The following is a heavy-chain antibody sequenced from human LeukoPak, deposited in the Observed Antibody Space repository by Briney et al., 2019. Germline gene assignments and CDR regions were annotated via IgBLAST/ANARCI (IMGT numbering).Heavy chain of an antibody. V-gene: IGHV3-23*01. D-gene: IGHD6-6*01. CDR1: GFTFNTYA. J-gene: IGHJ4*02. Sequence: TGGSLRLSCAASGFTFNTYAMSWVRQAPWERLQWVSGISDSGGNTYYADSVRGRFTISRDNSKNTLYLRMNSLRAEDTAVYYCARHRSSWLIDYWGQGTLATVSS. CDR2: ISDSGGNT. CDR3: ARHRSSWLIDY.